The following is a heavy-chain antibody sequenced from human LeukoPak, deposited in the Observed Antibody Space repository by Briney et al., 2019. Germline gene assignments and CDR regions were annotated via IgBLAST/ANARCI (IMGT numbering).Heavy chain of an antibody. D-gene: IGHD1-26*01. Sequence: ASVKVSCKASGGTFSSYAISWVRQAPGQGLEWMGGIIPIFGTANYAQKFQGRVTITADESTSTAYMELSSLRSEDTAVYYCARLVVGASSPDGGAFDIWGQGTMVTVSS. V-gene: IGHV1-69*13. CDR2: IIPIFGTA. CDR1: GGTFSSYA. J-gene: IGHJ3*02. CDR3: ARLVVGASSPDGGAFDI.